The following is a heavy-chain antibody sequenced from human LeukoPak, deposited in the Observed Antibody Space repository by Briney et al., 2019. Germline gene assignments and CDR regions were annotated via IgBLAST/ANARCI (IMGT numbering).Heavy chain of an antibody. J-gene: IGHJ4*02. CDR3: ARYTIGWSFDY. D-gene: IGHD6-19*01. Sequence: PGGSLRLSCAASGFTFSSYEMNWVRQAPGKALEWVSYISSSGSTIYYADSVKGRFTISRDNAKNSLYLQMSSLRAEDTAVYYCARYTIGWSFDYLGQGTLVTVSS. V-gene: IGHV3-48*03. CDR1: GFTFSSYE. CDR2: ISSSGSTI.